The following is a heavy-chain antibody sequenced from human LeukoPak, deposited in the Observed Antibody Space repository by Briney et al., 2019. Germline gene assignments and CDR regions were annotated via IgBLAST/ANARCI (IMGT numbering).Heavy chain of an antibody. V-gene: IGHV4-31*03. J-gene: IGHJ3*02. D-gene: IGHD4-23*01. CDR2: IYYSGST. CDR3: ARFPVVFDAFDI. CDR1: GGSISSGGYY. Sequence: PSETLSLTCTVSGGSISSGGYYWSWIRQHPGKGLEWIGYIYYSGSTYYNPSLKSRVTISVDTSKNQFSLKLSSVTAADTAVYYCARFPVVFDAFDIWGQGTMVTVSS.